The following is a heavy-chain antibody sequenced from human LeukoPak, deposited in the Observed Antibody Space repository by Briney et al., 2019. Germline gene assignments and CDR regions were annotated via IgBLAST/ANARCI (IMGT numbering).Heavy chain of an antibody. V-gene: IGHV1-18*01. CDR3: ARAFYSSGWYSTSPFAHYYMDV. D-gene: IGHD6-13*01. CDR2: ISAYNGNT. J-gene: IGHJ6*03. CDR1: GGTFSSYA. Sequence: GSSVKVSCKASGGTFSSYAISWVRQAPGQGLEWMGWISAYNGNTNYAQKLQGRVTMTTDTSTSTAYMELRSLRSDDTAVYYCARAFYSSGWYSTSPFAHYYMDVWGKGTTVTVSS.